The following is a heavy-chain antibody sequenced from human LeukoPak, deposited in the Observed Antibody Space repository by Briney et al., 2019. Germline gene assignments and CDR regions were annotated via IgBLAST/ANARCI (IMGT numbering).Heavy chain of an antibody. Sequence: GGSLRLSCAASGFTFSNYAITWVRQAPGKGLEWISGISGSSGSTYYADSVKGRFTISRDNSKNTLYLQMNSLRAEDTAVYYCAKDRAYYASGSIIDYWGQETLVTVSS. V-gene: IGHV3-23*01. CDR2: ISGSSGST. J-gene: IGHJ4*02. CDR3: AKDRAYYASGSIIDY. D-gene: IGHD3-10*01. CDR1: GFTFSNYA.